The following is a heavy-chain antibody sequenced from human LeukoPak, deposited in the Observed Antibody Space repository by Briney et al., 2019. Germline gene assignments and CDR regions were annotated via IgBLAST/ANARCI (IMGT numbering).Heavy chain of an antibody. Sequence: GGSLRLSCAASGFTFSNAWMTWVRQAPGKGLEDIAYINTNSKTIWYADSVKGRFTISRDNAKNSLYLQMNSLRAEDTAVYYCATVHDSSLDYWGQGTLVTVSS. J-gene: IGHJ4*02. CDR1: GFTFSNAW. V-gene: IGHV3-48*04. D-gene: IGHD1-1*01. CDR3: ATVHDSSLDY. CDR2: INTNSKTI.